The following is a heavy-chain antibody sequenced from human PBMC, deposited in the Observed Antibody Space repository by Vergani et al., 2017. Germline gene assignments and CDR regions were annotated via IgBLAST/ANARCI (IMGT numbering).Heavy chain of an antibody. CDR2: ISWNSGSI. CDR1: GFTFDDYA. CDR3: ARFVSGYDAFDI. D-gene: IGHD3-22*01. V-gene: IGHV3-9*01. J-gene: IGHJ3*02. Sequence: EVQLVESGGGLVQPGRSLRLSCAASGFTFDDYAMHWVRQAPGKGLEWVSGISWNSGSIGYADSVKGRFTISRDNAKNSLYLQMNSLRAEDTAVYYCARFVSGYDAFDIWGQGTMVTVSS.